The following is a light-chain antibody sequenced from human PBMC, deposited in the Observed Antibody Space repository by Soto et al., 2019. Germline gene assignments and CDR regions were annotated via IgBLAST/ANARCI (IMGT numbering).Light chain of an antibody. CDR1: QTISSNY. J-gene: IGKJ5*01. Sequence: EIVLTQSPGTLSLSPGERATLSCRASQTISSNYLAWYQQKPGQAPRLLIYGASSRATGIPDRFSGSGSGTDFTLTISRLEPEEFAVYYCQHYGSSLSITFGQGTRRDI. CDR3: QHYGSSLSIT. CDR2: GAS. V-gene: IGKV3-20*01.